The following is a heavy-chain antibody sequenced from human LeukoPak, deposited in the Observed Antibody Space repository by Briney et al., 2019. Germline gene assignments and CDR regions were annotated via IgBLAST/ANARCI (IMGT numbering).Heavy chain of an antibody. D-gene: IGHD4-23*01. V-gene: IGHV4-31*03. Sequence: SETLSLTCTVSGGSISSGGYYWSWIRQHPGKGLEWNGGIYFSGSTYYNPSLKSRVTISVDTSKNQFSLQLSSVTAADTAVYYCARDYYGGNPGYYFDYWGQGTLVTVSS. J-gene: IGHJ4*02. CDR3: ARDYYGGNPGYYFDY. CDR2: IYFSGST. CDR1: GGSISSGGYY.